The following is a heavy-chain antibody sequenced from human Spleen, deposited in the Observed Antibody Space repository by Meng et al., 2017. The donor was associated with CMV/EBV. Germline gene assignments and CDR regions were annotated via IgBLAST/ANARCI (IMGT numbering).Heavy chain of an antibody. CDR3: GGPPLSG. V-gene: IGHV3-7*01. Sequence: GESLKISCAASGFIFENYWMSWVRQAPGKGLEWVANINQDGSSKDYVASVKGRFAISRDNANNLLHLQMNNLRAEDTAVYYCGGPPLSGGGQGTPVTVSS. D-gene: IGHD3-10*01. CDR2: INQDGSSK. J-gene: IGHJ4*02. CDR1: GFIFENYW.